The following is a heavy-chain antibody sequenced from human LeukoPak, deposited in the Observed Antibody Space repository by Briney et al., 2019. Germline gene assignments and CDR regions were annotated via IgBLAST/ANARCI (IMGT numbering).Heavy chain of an antibody. D-gene: IGHD3-10*01. CDR2: IYPGDSNT. Sequence: GESLKISCKASGYIFTTYWIGWVRQLPGKGLEWMGIIYPGDSNTKYSPSFQGQVTISADKSISTAYLQWSSLKASDSAMYCCARRVYGSGTYYNAPDYYYYYMDVWGKGTTVTVSS. CDR1: GYIFTTYW. J-gene: IGHJ6*03. CDR3: ARRVYGSGTYYNAPDYYYYYMDV. V-gene: IGHV5-51*01.